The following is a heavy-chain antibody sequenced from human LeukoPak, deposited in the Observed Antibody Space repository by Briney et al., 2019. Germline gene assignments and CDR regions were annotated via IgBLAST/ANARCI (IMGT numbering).Heavy chain of an antibody. CDR3: ARGAPMPYCSSTSCYAANYYYYMYV. J-gene: IGHJ6*03. V-gene: IGHV1-8*01. CDR1: VSTFTSND. D-gene: IGHD2-2*01. CDR2: MNPNSGNT. Sequence: GASVKVSFKASVSTFTSNDINCERKATGQGHEWMGWMNPNSGNTGYAQKFQGRVTMTRNTSISTAYMELSSLRSEDTAGYYCARGAPMPYCSSTSCYAANYYYYMYVWGKGTAVTVSS.